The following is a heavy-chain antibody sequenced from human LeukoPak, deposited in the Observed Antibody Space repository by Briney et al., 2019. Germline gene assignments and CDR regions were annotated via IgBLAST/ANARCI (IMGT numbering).Heavy chain of an antibody. J-gene: IGHJ5*02. CDR3: ARDYYDFWSGYPGNNWFDP. CDR2: ISAYNGNT. V-gene: IGHV1-18*01. CDR1: GYTFTSYG. Sequence: ASVKVSCMASGYTFTSYGISWVRQAPGQGLEWMGWISAYNGNTNYAQKLQGRVTMTTDTSTSTAYMELRSLRSDDTAVYYCARDYYDFWSGYPGNNWFDPWGQGTLVTVSS. D-gene: IGHD3-3*01.